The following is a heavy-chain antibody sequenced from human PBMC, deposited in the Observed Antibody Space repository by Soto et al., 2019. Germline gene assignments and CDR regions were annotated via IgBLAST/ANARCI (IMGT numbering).Heavy chain of an antibody. D-gene: IGHD3-10*01. CDR2: ISPNGTTI. J-gene: IGHJ6*02. CDR1: GFTFSSYE. V-gene: IGHV3-48*03. Sequence: ESGGGLVQPGGSLRLSCATSGFTFSSYEMNWVRQAPGKGLEWISYISPNGTTIYYSDSVKGRFTISRDNAKSSLNLQMNSLRAEDTAVYYCARAAGTLVRGVYGMDVWGQGTTVTVSS. CDR3: ARAAGTLVRGVYGMDV.